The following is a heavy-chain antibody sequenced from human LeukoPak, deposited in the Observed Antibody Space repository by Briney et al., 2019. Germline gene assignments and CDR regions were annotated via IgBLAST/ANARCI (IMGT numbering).Heavy chain of an antibody. Sequence: GGYLRLSCAASGFTFSSYSMKWGRQAPGKGLEWVSSISSSSSSYIYYADSVKGRFTISRDNAKNSLYLQMNSLRADDTAVYYCARGGSTMDVWGQGTTVTVYS. CDR2: ISSSSSSYI. D-gene: IGHD2-2*01. CDR1: GFTFSSYS. CDR3: ARGGSTMDV. J-gene: IGHJ6*02. V-gene: IGHV3-21*01.